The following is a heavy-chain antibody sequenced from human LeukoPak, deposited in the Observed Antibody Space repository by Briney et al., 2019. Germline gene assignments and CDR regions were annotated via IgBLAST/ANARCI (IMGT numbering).Heavy chain of an antibody. CDR1: GYTVTSYY. Sequence: ASVKVSCKASGYTVTSYYMHWVRQAPGQGLEWMGILNPSGGSTSYAQKFQGRATLTRATSTSTVYMELSSLRSEDTAVYYGASVYNYGMDVWGQGTTVIVSS. V-gene: IGHV1-46*01. J-gene: IGHJ6*02. CDR2: LNPSGGST. CDR3: ASVYNYGMDV.